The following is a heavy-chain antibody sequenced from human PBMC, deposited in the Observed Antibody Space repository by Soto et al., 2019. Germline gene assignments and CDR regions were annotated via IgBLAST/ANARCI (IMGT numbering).Heavy chain of an antibody. CDR1: GGSISSSSYY. CDR3: ARHVGYSSSSGGRYFDY. Sequence: SETLSLTCTVSGGSISSSSYYWGWIRQPPGKGLEWIESIYYSGRTYYNSSLKSRVTISVDTSKNQFSLKLSSVTAADTAVYYCARHVGYSSSSGGRYFDYWGQGTLVTVSS. CDR2: IYYSGRT. J-gene: IGHJ4*02. D-gene: IGHD6-6*01. V-gene: IGHV4-39*01.